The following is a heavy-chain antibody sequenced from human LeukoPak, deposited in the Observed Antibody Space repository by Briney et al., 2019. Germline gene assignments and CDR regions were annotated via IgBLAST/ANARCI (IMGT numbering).Heavy chain of an antibody. J-gene: IGHJ4*02. CDR3: ATSISSSWSNLEYYFDY. CDR2: IYTSGST. D-gene: IGHD6-13*01. Sequence: SETLSLTCTVSSGSISSYYWSWIRQPAGKGLEWIGRIYTSGSTNYNPSLKSRVTMSVDTSKNQFSLKLSSVTAADTAVYYCATSISSSWSNLEYYFDYWGQGTLVTVSS. CDR1: SGSISSYY. V-gene: IGHV4-4*07.